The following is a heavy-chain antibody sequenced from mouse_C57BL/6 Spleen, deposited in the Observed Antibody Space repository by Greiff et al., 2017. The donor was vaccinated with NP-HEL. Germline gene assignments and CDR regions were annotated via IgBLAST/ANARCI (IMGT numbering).Heavy chain of an antibody. CDR3: ARGPFYGSSWDYFDY. Sequence: VQLQQSGAELVKPGASVKMSCKASGYTFTTYPIEWMKQNHGKSLEWIGNFHPYNDDTKYNEKFKGKATLTVEKSSSTVYLERSRLTSDDSAVYYCARGPFYGSSWDYFDYWGQGTTLTVSS. D-gene: IGHD1-1*01. CDR1: GYTFTTYP. V-gene: IGHV1-47*01. J-gene: IGHJ2*01. CDR2: FHPYNDDT.